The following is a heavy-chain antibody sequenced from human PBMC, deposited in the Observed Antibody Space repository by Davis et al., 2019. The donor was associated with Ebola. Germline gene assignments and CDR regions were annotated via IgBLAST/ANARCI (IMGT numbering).Heavy chain of an antibody. Sequence: AASVKVSCKTFGYTFTTYNIMWMRQAPGQGLECMGWISGSNGYTDYRQNFRGRLTMTTDISTSTAYMELATLTSDDTAVYYCARISGYGPGRDGWFDPWGQGTLVTVSS. CDR3: ARISGYGPGRDGWFDP. V-gene: IGHV1-18*04. CDR1: GYTFTTYN. J-gene: IGHJ5*02. D-gene: IGHD3-10*01. CDR2: ISGSNGYT.